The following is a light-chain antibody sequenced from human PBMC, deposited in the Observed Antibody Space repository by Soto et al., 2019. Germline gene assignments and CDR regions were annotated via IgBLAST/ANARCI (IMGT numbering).Light chain of an antibody. Sequence: QSALTQPASVSGSPGQSITISCTGTSSDVGGYNYVSWYQQHPGKAPKLMIYEVSNRPSGVSNRFSGSKSGNTASLTLSGHQAEDEADYYCSSYTSSITLYVFGTGTKLTVL. CDR1: SSDVGGYNY. CDR2: EVS. CDR3: SSYTSSITLYV. V-gene: IGLV2-14*01. J-gene: IGLJ1*01.